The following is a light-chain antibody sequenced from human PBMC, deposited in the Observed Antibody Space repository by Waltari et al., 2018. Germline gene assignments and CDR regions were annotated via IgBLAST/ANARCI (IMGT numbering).Light chain of an antibody. CDR2: WAS. V-gene: IGKV4-1*01. Sequence: DIVMTQSPDSLAVSLGEWATISCKSSQTVLYSSNNKNYIAWYQQKTGQPPRLLLYWASTRDSGVPARFSGSGSGTDFTLTISSLQAEDAAVYYCQQYFDSPLTFGPGTRVEI. CDR1: QTVLYSSNNKNY. CDR3: QQYFDSPLT. J-gene: IGKJ3*01.